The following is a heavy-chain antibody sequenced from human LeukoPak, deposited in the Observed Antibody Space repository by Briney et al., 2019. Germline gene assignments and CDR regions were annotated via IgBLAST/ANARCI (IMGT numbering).Heavy chain of an antibody. CDR1: GGSINNYY. CDR3: ARVGYDFWSGYYYFQH. V-gene: IGHV4-59*08. Sequence: SETLSLTCTVSGGSINNYYWSWVRQPPGKGLEWIGYVFYTGYTHYNPSLKSRVTISVDTSKNQFSLKLSSVTAADTAVYYCARVGYDFWSGYYYFQHWGQGTLVTVSS. D-gene: IGHD3-3*01. J-gene: IGHJ1*01. CDR2: VFYTGYT.